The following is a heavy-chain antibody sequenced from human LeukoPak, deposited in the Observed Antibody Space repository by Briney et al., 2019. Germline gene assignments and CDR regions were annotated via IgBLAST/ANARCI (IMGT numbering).Heavy chain of an antibody. J-gene: IGHJ4*02. V-gene: IGHV1-8*01. CDR3: AIDYYDSSGYPPPIDY. CDR2: MNPNSGNI. Sequence: ASVKVSCKASGYIFAGYDINWVRQATGQGLEWMGWMNPNSGNIDYAQKFQGRVTMTRNTSISTAYMELSSLRSEDTAVYYCAIDYYDSSGYPPPIDYWGQGTLVTVSS. CDR1: GYIFAGYD. D-gene: IGHD3-22*01.